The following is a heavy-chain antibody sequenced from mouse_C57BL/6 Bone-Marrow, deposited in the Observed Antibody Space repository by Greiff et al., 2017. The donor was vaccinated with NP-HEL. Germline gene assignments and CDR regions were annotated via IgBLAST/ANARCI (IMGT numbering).Heavy chain of an antibody. CDR3: ARSPYYAMDY. V-gene: IGHV1-18*01. Sequence: EVQRVESGPELVKPGASVKIPCKASGYTFTDYNMDWVKQSHGKSLEWIGDINPNNGGTIYNQKFKGKATLTVDKSSSTAYMELRSLTSEDTAVYYWARSPYYAMDYWGQGTSVTVSS. CDR1: GYTFTDYN. CDR2: INPNNGGT. J-gene: IGHJ4*01.